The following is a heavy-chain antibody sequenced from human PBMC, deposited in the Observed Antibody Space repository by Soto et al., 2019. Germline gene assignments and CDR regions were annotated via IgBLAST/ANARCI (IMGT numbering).Heavy chain of an antibody. Sequence: EVQLVESGGGLVQPGGSLRLSCAASGFTFSTHWMHWVRQVPGKGLVWVSRINGDGSRTTYADSVRGRLTISRDNAKSTLYLQMNNLRVEDTAVYYCARDHEMYYYDSSGYSLGMDVW. CDR3: ARDHEMYYYDSSGYSLGMDV. V-gene: IGHV3-74*01. CDR1: GFTFSTHW. D-gene: IGHD3-22*01. J-gene: IGHJ6*01. CDR2: INGDGSRT.